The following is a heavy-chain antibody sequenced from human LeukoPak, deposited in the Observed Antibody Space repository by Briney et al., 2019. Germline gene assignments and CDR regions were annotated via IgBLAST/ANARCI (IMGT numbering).Heavy chain of an antibody. Sequence: NPGGSLRLSCAASGFTFSSYSMNWVRQAPGKGLEWVSSISSSSSYIYYADSVKGRFTISRDSAKNSLYLQMNSLRAEDTAVYYCARYYCSSTSCYGADYWGQGTLVTVSS. CDR1: GFTFSSYS. CDR2: ISSSSSYI. V-gene: IGHV3-21*01. J-gene: IGHJ4*02. D-gene: IGHD2-2*01. CDR3: ARYYCSSTSCYGADY.